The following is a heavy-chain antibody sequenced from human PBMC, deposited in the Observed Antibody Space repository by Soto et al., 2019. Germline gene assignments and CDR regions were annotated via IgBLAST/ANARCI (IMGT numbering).Heavy chain of an antibody. V-gene: IGHV3-30*18. CDR1: GFTFSSYG. J-gene: IGHJ4*02. CDR3: AKGIVGSK. D-gene: IGHD3-16*02. CDR2: ISYDGSNK. Sequence: PVGSLGLSCAAAGFTFSSYGMHWVRQAPGKGLEWVAVISYDGSNKYYADSVKGRFTISRDNSKNTLYLQMNSLRAEDTAVYYCAKGIVGSKWGQGTLVTVSS.